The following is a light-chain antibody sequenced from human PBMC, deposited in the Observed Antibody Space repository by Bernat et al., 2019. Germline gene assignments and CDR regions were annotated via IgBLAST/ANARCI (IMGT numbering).Light chain of an antibody. V-gene: IGKV3-20*01. CDR1: QSVSSPY. J-gene: IGKJ2*03. Sequence: VLTQSPGTLSLSPGERATLSCRASQSVSSPYLAWYQQKPGQAPRLLINATSNRATGFPDRFSGSGSGTDFTLTISRLEPEDFAVYYCQHYGNSPRFSFGQGTKLEIK. CDR3: QHYGNSPRFS. CDR2: ATS.